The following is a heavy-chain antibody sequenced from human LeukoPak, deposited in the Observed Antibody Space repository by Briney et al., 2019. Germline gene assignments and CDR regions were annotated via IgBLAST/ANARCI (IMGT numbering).Heavy chain of an antibody. D-gene: IGHD3-10*01. CDR2: IKQDGNEI. CDR3: ARGSPTLVRGLSGIFDY. V-gene: IGHV3-7*01. CDR1: GFTFSSFW. Sequence: GGALRLSCAASGFTFSSFWMSWVRQGPGKGREWVATIKQDGNEIYYLESVKGRFTISRDDASSSLYLHMNSLKAAGTAVYSCARGSPTLVRGLSGIFDYWGQGTLVTVSS. J-gene: IGHJ4*02.